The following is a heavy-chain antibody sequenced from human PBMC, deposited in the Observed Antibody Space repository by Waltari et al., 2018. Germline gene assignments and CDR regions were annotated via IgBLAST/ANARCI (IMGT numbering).Heavy chain of an antibody. D-gene: IGHD1-26*01. V-gene: IGHV3-7*03. CDR3: ARGTTTTPNWFDP. CDR2: IKEDGSVK. CDR1: GFTLGASW. J-gene: IGHJ5*02. Sequence: DVQLVESGGGLVQPGGSLRLSCAASGFTLGASWMNWVRQTPGTGLEWVANIKEDGSVKYYLDSVKGRFTISRDNAKNSLYLQMDSLTADDTAIYYCARGTTTTPNWFDPWGQGTLVTVSS.